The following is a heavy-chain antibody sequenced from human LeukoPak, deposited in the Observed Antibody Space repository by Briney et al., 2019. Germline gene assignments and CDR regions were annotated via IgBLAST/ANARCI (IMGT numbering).Heavy chain of an antibody. D-gene: IGHD6-13*01. J-gene: IGHJ4*02. CDR2: INPNSGGT. CDR3: ARVSLSIAAAGTQPTPFDY. Sequence: ASVKVSCKASGYTFTGYYMQWVRQAPGQGLEWMGWINPNSGGTNYAQKFQGRVTMTRDTSISTAYMELSRLRSDDTAVYYCARVSLSIAAAGTQPTPFDYWGQGTLVTVSS. V-gene: IGHV1-2*02. CDR1: GYTFTGYY.